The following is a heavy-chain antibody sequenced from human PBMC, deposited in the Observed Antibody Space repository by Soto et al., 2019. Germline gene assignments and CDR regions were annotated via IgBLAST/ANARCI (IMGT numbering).Heavy chain of an antibody. V-gene: IGHV1-18*01. Sequence: ASVKVSCKASGYTFSNYGISWVRQGPGQGLDWMGWISGYNVNTHYEEKVQDRIKMTTDTSTSTTYLELRSLRSDDTAVYFCARDPGFGFGYSYAFAMDVWGQGTTVTVSS. CDR1: GYTFSNYG. D-gene: IGHD5-18*01. CDR2: ISGYNVNT. J-gene: IGHJ6*02. CDR3: ARDPGFGFGYSYAFAMDV.